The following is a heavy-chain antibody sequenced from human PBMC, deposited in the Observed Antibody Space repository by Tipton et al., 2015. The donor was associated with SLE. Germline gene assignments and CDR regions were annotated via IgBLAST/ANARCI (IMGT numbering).Heavy chain of an antibody. CDR3: AREWDSRYDS. D-gene: IGHD6-6*01. Sequence: LRLSCTVSAGSVNSGSYYWSWIRQPPGKGLEWIGYIYYSGSTNYNPSLKSRLTISLDTSKNQFSLKLTSVTPADTAVYYCAREWDSRYDSWGQGTLVTVSS. V-gene: IGHV4-61*01. CDR1: AGSVNSGSYY. J-gene: IGHJ5*01. CDR2: IYYSGST.